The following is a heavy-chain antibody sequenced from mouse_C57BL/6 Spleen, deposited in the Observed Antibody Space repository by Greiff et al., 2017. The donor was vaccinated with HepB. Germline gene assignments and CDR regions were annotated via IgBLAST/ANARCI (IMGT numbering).Heavy chain of an antibody. Sequence: VQLVESGAELVRPGTSVKVSCKASGYAFTNYLIEWVKQRPGQGLEWIGVINPGSGGTNYNEKFKGKATLTADKSSSTAYMQLSSLTSEDSAVYFCARSRTTVVANWYFDVWGTGTTVTVSS. CDR1: GYAFTNYL. V-gene: IGHV1-54*01. D-gene: IGHD1-1*01. CDR2: INPGSGGT. J-gene: IGHJ1*03. CDR3: ARSRTTVVANWYFDV.